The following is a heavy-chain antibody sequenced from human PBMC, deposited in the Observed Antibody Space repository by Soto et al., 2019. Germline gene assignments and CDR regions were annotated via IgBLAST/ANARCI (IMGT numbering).Heavy chain of an antibody. Sequence: SETLSLTCTVSGGSISSYYWSWIRQPPGKGLEWIGYIYYSGSTNYNPSLKSRVTISVDTSKNQFSLKLSSVTAADTAVYYCARIPGLWFGESGGYWGQGTLVTVSS. D-gene: IGHD3-10*01. V-gene: IGHV4-59*01. CDR1: GGSISSYY. J-gene: IGHJ4*02. CDR3: ARIPGLWFGESGGY. CDR2: IYYSGST.